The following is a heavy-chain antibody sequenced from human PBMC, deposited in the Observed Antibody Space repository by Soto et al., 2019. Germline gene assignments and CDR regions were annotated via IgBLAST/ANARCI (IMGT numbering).Heavy chain of an antibody. CDR1: GGSISSGGYY. Sequence: QVQLQESGPGLVKPSQTLSLTCTVSGGSISSGGYYWSWIRQHPGKGLEWIGDIYYSGSTYYNPSLKRRVTISVDTSKHQFSLKLSSVTAADTAVYYWARERHGVVVPAANPGPFDYWGQGTLVTVSS. J-gene: IGHJ4*02. D-gene: IGHD2-2*01. CDR2: IYYSGST. V-gene: IGHV4-31*03. CDR3: ARERHGVVVPAANPGPFDY.